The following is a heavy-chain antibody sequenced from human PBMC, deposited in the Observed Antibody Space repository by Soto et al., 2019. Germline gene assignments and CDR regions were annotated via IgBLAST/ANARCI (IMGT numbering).Heavy chain of an antibody. J-gene: IGHJ4*02. D-gene: IGHD6-19*01. CDR3: ATLLLGGDIAVAAETDY. CDR2: ISGSGVSI. V-gene: IGHV3-23*01. CDR1: GLTFSDYA. Sequence: PGGSLRLSCAASGLTFSDYAINWVRQAPGKGLEWVSAISGSGVSIYYADSVKGRFTISRDNSKNTVFLQMTSLRADDTAVYYCATLLLGGDIAVAAETDYWGQGTVVTVSS.